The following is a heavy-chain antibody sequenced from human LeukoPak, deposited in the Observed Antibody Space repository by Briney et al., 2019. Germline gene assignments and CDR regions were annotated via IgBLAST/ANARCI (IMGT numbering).Heavy chain of an antibody. J-gene: IGHJ5*02. CDR3: ARDRIVGAPMHRYNWFDP. V-gene: IGHV1-69*05. CDR1: GGTFSSYA. D-gene: IGHD1-26*01. Sequence: GSSVKVSCKASGGTFSSYAISWVRQAPGQGLEWMGGIIPIFGTANYAQKFQGRVTITTDESTSTAYMELSSLRSEDTAVYYCARDRIVGAPMHRYNWFDPWGQGTLVTVSS. CDR2: IIPIFGTA.